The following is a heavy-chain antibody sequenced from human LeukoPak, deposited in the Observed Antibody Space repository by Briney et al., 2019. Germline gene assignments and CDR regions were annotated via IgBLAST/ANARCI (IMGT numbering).Heavy chain of an antibody. J-gene: IGHJ4*02. CDR2: ISGSGGST. CDR1: GFTFSSYA. CDR3: AKDPHRSIQLLDSSIFDY. D-gene: IGHD2-2*01. V-gene: IGHV3-23*01. Sequence: GGSLRLSCAASGFTFSSYAMSWVRQAPGKGLEWVSAISGSGGSTYYADSVKGRLTISRDNSKNTLYLQMNSLRAEDTAVYYCAKDPHRSIQLLDSSIFDYWGQGTLVTVSS.